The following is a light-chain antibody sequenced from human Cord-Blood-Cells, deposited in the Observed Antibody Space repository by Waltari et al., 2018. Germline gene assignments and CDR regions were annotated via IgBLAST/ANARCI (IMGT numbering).Light chain of an antibody. CDR2: AAS. CDR3: QQSYSTPYS. V-gene: IGKV1-39*01. CDR1: QSISSY. Sequence: DNQMTQSPSSLSASVGDRVTITCRASQSISSYLNWDQQKPGKAPKLLIYAASSLQSGVPSMFSGSGSGTDFTLTISSLQPEDFATYYCQQSYSTPYSFGQGTKLEI. J-gene: IGKJ2*03.